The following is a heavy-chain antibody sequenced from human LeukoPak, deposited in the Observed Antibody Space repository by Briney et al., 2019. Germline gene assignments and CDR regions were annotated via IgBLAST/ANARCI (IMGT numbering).Heavy chain of an antibody. CDR2: ISSSSSYI. J-gene: IGHJ5*02. V-gene: IGHV3-21*01. CDR1: GFTFSSYS. Sequence: GESLRLSCAASGFTFSSYSMNWVRQAPGKGLEWVSSISSSSSYIYYADSVKGRFTISRDNAKNSLYLQMNSLRAEDTAVYYCARDGYDFWSGYLRWFDPWGQGTLVTVSS. CDR3: ARDGYDFWSGYLRWFDP. D-gene: IGHD3-3*01.